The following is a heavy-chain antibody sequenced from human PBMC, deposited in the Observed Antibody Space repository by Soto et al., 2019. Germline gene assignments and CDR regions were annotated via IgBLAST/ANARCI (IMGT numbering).Heavy chain of an antibody. V-gene: IGHV1-8*01. CDR1: GYAFSNND. Sequence: QVQLVQSGAEVKEPGASVKVSCQASGYAFSNNDISWVRHVSGQGLEWMGWMNTNSGNGGYAQKFQGRVTMTRDTSTSTAYLELSSLASDDTAIYYCAKMATSGTLNWFDPWGQGTLVTVSA. D-gene: IGHD2-8*01. J-gene: IGHJ5*02. CDR3: AKMATSGTLNWFDP. CDR2: MNTNSGNG.